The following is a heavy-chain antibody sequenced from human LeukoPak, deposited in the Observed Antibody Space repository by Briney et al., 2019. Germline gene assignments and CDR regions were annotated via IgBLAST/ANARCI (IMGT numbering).Heavy chain of an antibody. CDR1: GFTFTTYD. J-gene: IGHJ6*02. Sequence: GGSLRLSCAASGFTFTTYDMTWVRQAPGKGLEWVSGISGSGRTTNYADSVKGRFTISRDNSRNTLYLQMNSLRAEDTAVYYCAKEVYCGADCNKPGYGMDVWGQGTTVTVSS. D-gene: IGHD2-21*02. V-gene: IGHV3-23*01. CDR2: ISGSGRTT. CDR3: AKEVYCGADCNKPGYGMDV.